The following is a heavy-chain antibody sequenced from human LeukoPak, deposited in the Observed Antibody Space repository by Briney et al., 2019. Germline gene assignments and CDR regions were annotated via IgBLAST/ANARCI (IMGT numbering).Heavy chain of an antibody. CDR3: ARDPRIAAAGTFWFDP. D-gene: IGHD6-13*01. V-gene: IGHV4-61*01. CDR2: IYYSGST. Sequence: SETLSLTCTVSSGSVSSGSYYWSWIRQPPGKGLEWIGYIYYSGSTNYNPSLKSRVTISVDTSKNQFSLKLSSVTAADTAVCYCARDPRIAAAGTFWFDPWGQGTLVTVSS. CDR1: SGSVSSGSYY. J-gene: IGHJ5*02.